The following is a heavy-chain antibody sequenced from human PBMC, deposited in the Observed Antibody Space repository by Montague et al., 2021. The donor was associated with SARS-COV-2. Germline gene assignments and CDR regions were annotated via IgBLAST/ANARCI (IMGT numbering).Heavy chain of an antibody. Sequence: SETLSLTCTVSGDSMTYYYWNWIRQTPEKGLEWIGYIFYRGTTKXNLSLESRVTITVDTSKNQFYLKLNSVTAADTAVYYCARVATGTFDYWGQGTRVTVSS. CDR2: IFYRGTT. CDR1: GDSMTYYY. J-gene: IGHJ4*02. CDR3: ARVATGTFDY. D-gene: IGHD1-1*01. V-gene: IGHV4-59*01.